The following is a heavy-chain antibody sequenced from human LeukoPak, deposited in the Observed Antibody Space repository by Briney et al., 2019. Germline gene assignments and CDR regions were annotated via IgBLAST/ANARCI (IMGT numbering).Heavy chain of an antibody. CDR3: ARARGYSGSGSYYVDM. Sequence: GGSLRLSCLASGFTFSDYYMSWIRQARGKGLEWVSYISSSSGYTYYADSAKGRFTISRDNAKNSLYLQMNSLRAEDTAVFYCARARGYSGSGSYYVDMWGQRTMVSVSS. J-gene: IGHJ3*02. CDR2: ISSSSGYT. V-gene: IGHV3-11*05. CDR1: GFTFSDYY. D-gene: IGHD3-10*01.